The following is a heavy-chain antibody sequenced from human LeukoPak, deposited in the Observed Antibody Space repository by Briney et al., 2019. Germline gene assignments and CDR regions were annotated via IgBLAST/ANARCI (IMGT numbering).Heavy chain of an antibody. CDR2: IYYSGST. CDR3: ASLKFSGSYAEAAFDI. D-gene: IGHD1-26*01. J-gene: IGHJ3*02. Sequence: SETLSLTCTVSGGSISSYYWSWIRQPPGKGLEWIGYIYYSGSTNYNPSLKSRVTISVDTSKNQFSLKLSSVTAADTAVYYCASLKFSGSYAEAAFDIWVQGTMVTVSS. V-gene: IGHV4-59*12. CDR1: GGSISSYY.